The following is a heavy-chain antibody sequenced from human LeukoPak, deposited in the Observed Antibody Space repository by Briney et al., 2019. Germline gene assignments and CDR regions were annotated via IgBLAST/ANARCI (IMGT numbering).Heavy chain of an antibody. CDR2: ISSPGTSI. CDR1: GFTFSDYY. D-gene: IGHD3-10*01. Sequence: PGGSLRLSCAASGFTFSDYYMSWIRQAPGKGLEWVSYISSPGTSIFYADSVKGRFTVSRDNTKNSLFLQMNSLGVEDTAVYYCARVSPYYYGAGPYYVIYWGQGTLVTVSS. CDR3: ARVSPYYYGAGPYYVIY. V-gene: IGHV3-11*01. J-gene: IGHJ4*02.